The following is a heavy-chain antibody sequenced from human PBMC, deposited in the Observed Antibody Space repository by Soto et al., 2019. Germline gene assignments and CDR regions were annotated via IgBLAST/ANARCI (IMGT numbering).Heavy chain of an antibody. V-gene: IGHV3-66*01. CDR3: AREYESSGYYRFAFDI. CDR1: GFTVSSNY. J-gene: IGHJ3*02. Sequence: EVQLVESGGGLVQPGGSLRLSCAASGFTVSSNYMSWVRQAPGKGLEWVSVIYSGGSTYYADSVKGRFTISRDNSKKTLYLQMNSLRAEDTAVYYCAREYESSGYYRFAFDIWGQGTMVTVSS. D-gene: IGHD3-22*01. CDR2: IYSGGST.